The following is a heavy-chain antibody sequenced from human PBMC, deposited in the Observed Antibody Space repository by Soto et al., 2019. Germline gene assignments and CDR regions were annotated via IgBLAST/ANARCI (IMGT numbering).Heavy chain of an antibody. V-gene: IGHV4-59*08. CDR2: IYYSGST. D-gene: IGHD2-2*01. CDR3: ARFNYCNSGTSCSYYYGMDV. J-gene: IGHJ6*02. Sequence: QVQLQESGPGLVKPSETLSLTCTVSAGSISTYYWSWIRQPPGKGLEWIGYIYYSGSTNYNPSLKSRVTLSVDTSKTQVPRSRTSLTAADTAVYYCARFNYCNSGTSCSYYYGMDVWGQGTTVTVSS. CDR1: AGSISTYY.